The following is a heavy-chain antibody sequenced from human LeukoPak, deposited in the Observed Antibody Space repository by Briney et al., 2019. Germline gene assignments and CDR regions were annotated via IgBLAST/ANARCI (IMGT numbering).Heavy chain of an antibody. V-gene: IGHV3-7*01. J-gene: IGHJ4*02. Sequence: GSLRLSCAASGFTFSSYWMSWVRQAPGKGLEWVANIKQDGSEKYYVDSVKGRFTISRDNAKNSLYLQMNSLRAEDTAVYYCARSIVATRDGYFDYWGQGTLVTVSS. D-gene: IGHD5-12*01. CDR1: GFTFSSYW. CDR3: ARSIVATRDGYFDY. CDR2: IKQDGSEK.